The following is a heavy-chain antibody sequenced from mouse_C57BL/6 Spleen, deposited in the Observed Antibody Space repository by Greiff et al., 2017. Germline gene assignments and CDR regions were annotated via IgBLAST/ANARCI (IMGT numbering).Heavy chain of an antibody. CDR1: CYTFTSYW. CDR2: IKPPDSET. Sequence: QVQLKQPGAELVRPGSSVKLSCKASCYTFTSYWMAWVKQRPGQGLEWIGNIKPPDSETHYTQKFKDKATLTVDKSSSTAYMQLSSLTAEDAAVCYCAGWEGYFEVRGARSTV. D-gene: IGHD4-1*01. CDR3: AGWEGYFEV. J-gene: IGHJ1*01. V-gene: IGHV1-61*01.